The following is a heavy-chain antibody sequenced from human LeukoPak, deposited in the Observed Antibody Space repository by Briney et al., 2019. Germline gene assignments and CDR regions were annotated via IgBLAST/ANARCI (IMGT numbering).Heavy chain of an antibody. Sequence: ASVKVSCKASGYTFTGYYMHWVRQAPGQGLEWMGWINPNSGGTNYAQKFQGWVTMTRDTSISTAYMELSRLRSEDTAVYYCAPLDPYGDYSLDYWGQGTLVTVSS. CDR1: GYTFTGYY. D-gene: IGHD4-17*01. CDR2: INPNSGGT. J-gene: IGHJ4*02. V-gene: IGHV1-2*04. CDR3: APLDPYGDYSLDY.